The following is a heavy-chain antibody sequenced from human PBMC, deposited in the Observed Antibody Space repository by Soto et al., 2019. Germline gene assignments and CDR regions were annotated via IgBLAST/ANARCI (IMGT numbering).Heavy chain of an antibody. CDR1: GVTFTNYA. CDR2: ISAYNDNT. V-gene: IGHV1-18*01. D-gene: IGHD3-10*01. Sequence: QVQLVQSGAEVKKPGASVQVSCKASGVTFTNYAINWVRQAPGQGLDWMGGISAYNDNTNYAQKPQGRVTMTTDTFRSTAYMALRSLRSDDTAVYYCAVGWFGEFVYYFDYWGQGTLVTVSS. CDR3: AVGWFGEFVYYFDY. J-gene: IGHJ4*02.